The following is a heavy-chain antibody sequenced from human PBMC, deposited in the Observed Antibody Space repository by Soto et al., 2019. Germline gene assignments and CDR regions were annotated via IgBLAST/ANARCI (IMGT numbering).Heavy chain of an antibody. J-gene: IGHJ4*02. CDR2: MNPNSGNT. CDR1: GDTFTSYD. V-gene: IGHV1-8*01. D-gene: IGHD3-16*01. Sequence: QVQLVQSGAEVKKPGASVKVSCKASGDTFTSYDINWVRQATGHGLVWMGWMNPNSGNTGYAQKFQGRVTMTRNTSISTAYMELSNLRSDDTAVYYCARRKAGLGYWGQGTLVTVSS. CDR3: ARRKAGLGY.